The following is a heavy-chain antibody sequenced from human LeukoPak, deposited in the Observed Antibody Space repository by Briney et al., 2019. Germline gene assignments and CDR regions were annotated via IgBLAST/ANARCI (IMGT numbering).Heavy chain of an antibody. Sequence: SETLSLTCTVSGGSISSYYWSWIRQPPGKGLEWIGYIFYSGSTNYNPSLKSRVTISVDTSKNQFSLKLSSVTAADTAVYYCASGYNYGRFDYWGQGTLVTVSS. J-gene: IGHJ4*02. CDR1: GGSISSYY. CDR2: IFYSGST. V-gene: IGHV4-59*01. D-gene: IGHD5-18*01. CDR3: ASGYNYGRFDY.